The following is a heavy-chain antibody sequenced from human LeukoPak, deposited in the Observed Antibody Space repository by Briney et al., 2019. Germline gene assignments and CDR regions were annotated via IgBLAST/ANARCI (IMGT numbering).Heavy chain of an antibody. D-gene: IGHD2-2*01. Sequence: GGSLRLSCADSRFTFSSYTMNWVRQAPGKGLEWVSGISANAVSTYYADSVKGRFTVSRDNSKNTLYLHMDRLGTEDTAVYYCASMPSTEIYYFYYMDVWGKGTTVTVSS. CDR3: ASMPSTEIYYFYYMDV. CDR1: RFTFSSYT. CDR2: ISANAVST. J-gene: IGHJ6*03. V-gene: IGHV3-23*01.